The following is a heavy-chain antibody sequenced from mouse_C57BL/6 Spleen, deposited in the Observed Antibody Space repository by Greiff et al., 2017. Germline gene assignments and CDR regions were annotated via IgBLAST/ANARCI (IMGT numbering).Heavy chain of an antibody. CDR3: ARGGYYGNYGAMDY. D-gene: IGHD2-1*01. J-gene: IGHJ4*01. Sequence: VQLQQSGPELVKPGASVKISCKASGYAFSSSWMNWVKQRPGKGLEWIGRIYPGDGDTNYNGKFKGKATLTADKSSSTAYMQLSSLTSEDSAVYFCARGGYYGNYGAMDYWGQGTSVTVSS. CDR1: GYAFSSSW. V-gene: IGHV1-82*01. CDR2: IYPGDGDT.